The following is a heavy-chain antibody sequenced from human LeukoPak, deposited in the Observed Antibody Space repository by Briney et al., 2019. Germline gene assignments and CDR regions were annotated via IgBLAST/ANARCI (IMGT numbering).Heavy chain of an antibody. CDR3: ARDILTGYSYYYGMDV. D-gene: IGHD3-9*01. Sequence: ASVKVSCKVSGYTLTELSMHWVRQAPGKGLEYVSAISSNGGSTYYANSVKGRFTISRDNSKNTLYLQMGSLRAEDMAVYYCARDILTGYSYYYGMDVWGQGTTVTVSS. J-gene: IGHJ6*02. V-gene: IGHV3-64*01. CDR2: ISSNGGST. CDR1: GYTLTELS.